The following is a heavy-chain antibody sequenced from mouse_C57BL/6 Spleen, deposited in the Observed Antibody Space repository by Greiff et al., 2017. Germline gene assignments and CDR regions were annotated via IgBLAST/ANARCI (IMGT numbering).Heavy chain of an antibody. CDR2: INPNNGGT. CDR1: GYTFTDYY. Sequence: EVQLQQSGPELVKPGASVKISCKASGYTFTDYYMNWVKQSPGQSLEWIGDINPNNGGTSYNQKFKGKATLTVDKSSSTAYMELRSLTSEDSAVYYCASDLRFAYWGQGTLVTVSA. CDR3: ASDLRFAY. D-gene: IGHD2-4*01. J-gene: IGHJ3*01. V-gene: IGHV1-26*01.